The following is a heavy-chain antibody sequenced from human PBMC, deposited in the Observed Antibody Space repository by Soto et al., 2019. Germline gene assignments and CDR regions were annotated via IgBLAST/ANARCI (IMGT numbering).Heavy chain of an antibody. J-gene: IGHJ4*02. CDR1: GGSFSGYY. Sequence: QVQLQQWGAGLLKPSETLSLTCAVYGGSFSGYYWSWIRQPPGKGLEWSGEINHSGSTNYNPSLKSRVTISVDTSKNQFSLKLSSVTAADTAVYYCASQEVLYYFDYWGQGTLVTVSS. CDR2: INHSGST. V-gene: IGHV4-34*01. CDR3: ASQEVLYYFDY.